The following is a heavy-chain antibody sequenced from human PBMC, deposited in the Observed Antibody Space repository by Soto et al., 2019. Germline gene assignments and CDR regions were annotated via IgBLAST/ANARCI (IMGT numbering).Heavy chain of an antibody. CDR1: GYAFSQFY. CDR3: ARESGGTTATLDYYYFYMDV. CDR2: INPNRGRT. D-gene: IGHD4-17*01. V-gene: IGHV1-2*04. J-gene: IGHJ6*03. Sequence: QVQLVQSGAEVKKPGASVKVSCKASGYAFSQFYIHWMRQAPGQGLEWMGWINPNRGRTKFAQNFQGWVTMTRDTSIKTVYMEVSGLRSDATAVYYCARESGGTTATLDYYYFYMDVWGKGTKVTVSS.